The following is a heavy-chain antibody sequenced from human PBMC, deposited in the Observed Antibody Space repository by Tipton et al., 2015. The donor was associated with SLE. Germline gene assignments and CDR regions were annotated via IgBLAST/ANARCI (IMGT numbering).Heavy chain of an antibody. V-gene: IGHV3-23*01. CDR3: TRDPGQDYYNGLDV. J-gene: IGHJ6*02. CDR1: GFTFSTYA. CDR2: ISGSGGTT. Sequence: GSLRLSCAASGFTFSTYAMSWVRQAPGKGLEWVSAISGSGGTTYYADSVKGRFAISRDNPKNTLYLQMNSLRAEDTAVYYCTRDPGQDYYNGLDVWGQGTTVAVSS.